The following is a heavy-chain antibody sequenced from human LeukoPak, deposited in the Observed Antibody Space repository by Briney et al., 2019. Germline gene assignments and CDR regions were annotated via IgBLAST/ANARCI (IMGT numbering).Heavy chain of an antibody. J-gene: IGHJ4*02. CDR3: ARLWFGELSHHDY. V-gene: IGHV3-7*01. D-gene: IGHD3-10*01. CDR1: GCTFSSYW. CDR2: IKQDGSEK. Sequence: PGGSLRLSCAASGCTFSSYWMSWVRQAPGKGLEWVANIKQDGSEKHYVDSVKGRFTISRDNAKNSLYLQMNSLRAEDTAVYYCARLWFGELSHHDYWGQGTLVTVSS.